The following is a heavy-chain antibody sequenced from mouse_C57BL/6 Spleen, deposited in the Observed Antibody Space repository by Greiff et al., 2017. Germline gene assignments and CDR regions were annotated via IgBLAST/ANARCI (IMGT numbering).Heavy chain of an antibody. D-gene: IGHD1-1*01. CDR3: ARWDYGSSYGYFEG. CDR2: ISYSGST. J-gene: IGHJ1*03. CDR1: GYSLTSDY. Sequence: VQLVESGPGLAKPSQTLSLTCSVTGYSLTSDYWTWIRKFPGNKLEYMGYISYSGSTYYNPSLKSRISITRDTSKNQYYLQLNSVTTEDTATYYCARWDYGSSYGYFEGWGTGTTVTVSS. V-gene: IGHV3-8*01.